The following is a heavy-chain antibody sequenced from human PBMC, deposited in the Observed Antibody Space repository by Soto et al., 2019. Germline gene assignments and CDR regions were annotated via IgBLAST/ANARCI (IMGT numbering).Heavy chain of an antibody. CDR3: AKATLHGRGFQDY. V-gene: IGHV3-23*01. CDR2: ITNSGAGT. Sequence: EVQLLESGGGLVQPGGSLRLSCAASGFTFSTYAMSWVRQAPGKGLEWVSTITNSGAGTYYADSLKGRLTISRDNSKNTLYLQMNSLRAEDTAVYYCAKATLHGRGFQDYWGQGTLVTVSS. D-gene: IGHD2-15*01. J-gene: IGHJ4*02. CDR1: GFTFSTYA.